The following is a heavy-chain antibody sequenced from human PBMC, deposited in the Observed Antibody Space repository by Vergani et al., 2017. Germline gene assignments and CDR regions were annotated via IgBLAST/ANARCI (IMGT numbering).Heavy chain of an antibody. CDR2: ISSSSSYI. V-gene: IGHV3-21*01. CDR1: GFTFSSYS. Sequence: EVQLVESGGGLVKPGGSLRLSCAASGFTFSSYSMNWVRQAPGKGLEWVSSISSSSSYIYYADSVKCRFTISRDNAKNSLYLQMNSLRAEDTAVYYCARDGEYYYDSSGYYHFDYWGQGTLVTVSS. D-gene: IGHD3-22*01. J-gene: IGHJ4*02. CDR3: ARDGEYYYDSSGYYHFDY.